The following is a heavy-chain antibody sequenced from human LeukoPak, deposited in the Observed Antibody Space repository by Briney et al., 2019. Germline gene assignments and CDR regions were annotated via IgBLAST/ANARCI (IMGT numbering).Heavy chain of an antibody. CDR1: GFTFSSYS. D-gene: IGHD4-17*01. V-gene: IGHV3-21*01. J-gene: IGHJ4*02. CDR3: ARDGGDYGDYLRFDY. CDR2: ISSSSSYI. Sequence: PGGSLRLSCAASGFTFSSYSMNWVRQAPGKGLEWVSSISSSSSYIYYADSVKGRFTISRDNAKNSLYLQMNSLRGEDTAVYYCARDGGDYGDYLRFDYWGQGTLVTVSS.